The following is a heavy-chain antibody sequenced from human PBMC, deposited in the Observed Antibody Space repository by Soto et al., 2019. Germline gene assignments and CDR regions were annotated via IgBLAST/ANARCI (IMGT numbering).Heavy chain of an antibody. CDR3: ARDGFGEFDFDY. Sequence: GGSLRLSCAASGFTFSSYSMNWVRQAPGKGLEWVSSISSSSSYIYYADSVKGRFTISRDNAKNSLYLQMNSLRAEDTAVYYCARDGFGEFDFDYWGQGTLVTVSS. D-gene: IGHD3-10*01. V-gene: IGHV3-21*01. CDR1: GFTFSSYS. J-gene: IGHJ4*02. CDR2: ISSSSSYI.